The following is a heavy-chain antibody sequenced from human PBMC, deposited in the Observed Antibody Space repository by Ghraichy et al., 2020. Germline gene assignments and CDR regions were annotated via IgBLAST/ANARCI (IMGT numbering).Heavy chain of an antibody. CDR2: INPNSGGT. V-gene: IGHV1-2*06. CDR3: ARDVETVTTSFRWFDP. J-gene: IGHJ5*02. D-gene: IGHD4-17*01. CDR1: GYTFTGYY. Sequence: ASVKVSCKASGYTFTGYYMHWVRQAPGQGLEWMGRINPNSGGTNYAQKFQGRVTMTRDTSISTAYMELSRLRSDDTAVYYCARDVETVTTSFRWFDPWGQGTLVTVSS.